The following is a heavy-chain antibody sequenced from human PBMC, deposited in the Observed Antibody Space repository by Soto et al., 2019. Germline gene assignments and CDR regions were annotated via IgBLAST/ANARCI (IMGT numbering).Heavy chain of an antibody. V-gene: IGHV3-53*01. CDR3: AIQRSLSGVTTGRITFDI. CDR2: IYSAGST. CDR1: GFSVSDNY. J-gene: IGHJ3*02. Sequence: GGSLRLSCAASGFSVSDNYMSWVRQAPGKGLEWVSVIYSAGSTYYPDSVKGRFTISRDNSKNTLYLQMNSLRAEDTAVYYCAIQRSLSGVTTGRITFDIRGQGTMVIVSS. D-gene: IGHD4-17*01.